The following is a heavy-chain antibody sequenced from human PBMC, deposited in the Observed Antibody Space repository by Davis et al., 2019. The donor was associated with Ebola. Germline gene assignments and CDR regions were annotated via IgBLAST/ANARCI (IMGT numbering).Heavy chain of an antibody. CDR2: ISSSGSTI. V-gene: IGHV3-48*04. D-gene: IGHD2/OR15-2a*01. J-gene: IGHJ6*04. CDR1: GFTFSSYS. CDR3: ARAKFLGYYGMDV. Sequence: GESLKISCAASGFTFSSYSMNWVRQAPGKGLEWVSYISSSGSTIYYADSVKGRFTISRDNAKNSLYLQMNSLRAEDTAVYYCARAKFLGYYGMDVWGKGTTVTVSS.